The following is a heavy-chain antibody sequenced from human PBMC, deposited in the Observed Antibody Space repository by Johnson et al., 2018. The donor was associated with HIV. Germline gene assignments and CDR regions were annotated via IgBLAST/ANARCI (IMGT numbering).Heavy chain of an antibody. V-gene: IGHV3-11*04. D-gene: IGHD3-22*01. CDR1: GFTFTDYY. CDR2: ISTSGGGI. CDR3: ARLGIVVVTPLDAFDI. J-gene: IGHJ3*02. Sequence: QVQLVESGGSLVKPGGSMRLSCAASGFTFTDYYMTWIRQAPGKGLEWVSHISTSGGGIYYADSVKGRFTISRAHSKNTSYLQMNSLSAEDTAVYYCARLGIVVVTPLDAFDIWGQGTMVTVSS.